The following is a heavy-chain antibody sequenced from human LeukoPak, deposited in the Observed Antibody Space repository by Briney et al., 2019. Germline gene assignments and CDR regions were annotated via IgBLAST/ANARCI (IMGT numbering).Heavy chain of an antibody. Sequence: GGSLRLSCAASGFTVSSDYVSWVRQAPGKGLEWVSVIYSDGSTYYADSVKGRFTISRDNSKNTVFLLMNSLRSEDTAVYYCARGLRNRLSDAFDIWGQGTMVTVSS. CDR1: GFTVSSDY. V-gene: IGHV3-53*05. J-gene: IGHJ3*02. CDR3: ARGLRNRLSDAFDI. CDR2: IYSDGST. D-gene: IGHD1-14*01.